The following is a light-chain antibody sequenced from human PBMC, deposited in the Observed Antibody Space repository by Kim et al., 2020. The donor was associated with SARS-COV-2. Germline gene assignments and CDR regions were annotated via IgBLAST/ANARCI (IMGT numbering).Light chain of an antibody. CDR3: QHYDSYPWT. CDR1: QSINNW. Sequence: DIQMTQSPSTLSASVGDRVTITCRASQSINNWLAWFQQKPGSAPNLLIYKASSLQSGVPLRFSGSGSGTEFTLTISSLQPDDFATYHCQHYDSYPWTFGQGTKVDIK. CDR2: KAS. J-gene: IGKJ1*01. V-gene: IGKV1-5*03.